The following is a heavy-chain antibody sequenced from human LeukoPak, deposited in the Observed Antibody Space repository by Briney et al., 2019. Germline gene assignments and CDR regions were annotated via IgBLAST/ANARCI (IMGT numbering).Heavy chain of an antibody. V-gene: IGHV5-51*01. Sequence: GESLKISCKGSGYSFTTYWIGWVRQMPGKGLEWMGIIYPGDSDTRYSPSFQGQVTISADKSISTAYLQWSSLKASDTAMYYCARLSSQGVTMVRGAGMGYYYYMDVWGKGTTVTVSS. D-gene: IGHD3-10*01. CDR2: IYPGDSDT. CDR1: GYSFTTYW. CDR3: ARLSSQGVTMVRGAGMGYYYYMDV. J-gene: IGHJ6*03.